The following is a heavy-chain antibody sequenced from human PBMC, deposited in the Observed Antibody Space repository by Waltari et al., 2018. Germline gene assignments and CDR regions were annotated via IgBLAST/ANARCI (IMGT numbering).Heavy chain of an antibody. V-gene: IGHV4-39*01. CDR3: ARLFNHYIDV. CDR2: VHYPGNP. J-gene: IGHJ6*03. Sequence: QLQLQESGPGLVKSSETLSLICSVPGRSISTNNFYWGWLRQTPGKGLEWIGSVHYPGNPYYNPPLKHRVTISVDSSKNEFSLRLRSVTASDTAVYYCARLFNHYIDVWGRGTAVTVSS. CDR1: GRSISTNNFY.